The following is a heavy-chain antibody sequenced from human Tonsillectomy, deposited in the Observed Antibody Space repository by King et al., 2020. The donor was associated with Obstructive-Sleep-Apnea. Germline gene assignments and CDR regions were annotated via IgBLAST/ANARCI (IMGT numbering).Heavy chain of an antibody. Sequence: VQLQESGPGLVKPSQTLSLTCTLSGGSISSGGYFWSWIRQPPGKGLEWIGYIHYSGHTYYNPSLKSRVTISVDTSKKQFSLKLSSVTAEDTAVYYCARDRADISGYYPDWCFDLWGRGTLVTVSS. CDR3: ARDRADISGYYPDWCFDL. CDR2: IHYSGHT. J-gene: IGHJ2*01. D-gene: IGHD3-22*01. CDR1: GGSISSGGYF. V-gene: IGHV4-30-4*01.